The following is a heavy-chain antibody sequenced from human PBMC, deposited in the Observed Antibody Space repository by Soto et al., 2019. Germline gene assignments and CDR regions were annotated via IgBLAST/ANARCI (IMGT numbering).Heavy chain of an antibody. CDR3: ARLVWSYGTWFDP. J-gene: IGHJ5*02. CDR1: GDSVSTNSAT. V-gene: IGHV6-1*01. D-gene: IGHD5-18*01. Sequence: SQTLSLTCAISGDSVSTNSATWDWIRQSPSRGLEWLGRTYYRSNWYTDYAVSVKGRITISPDTSNNQLSLQLNSVTPDDTAVYYCARLVWSYGTWFDPWGQGTLVTVSS. CDR2: TYYRSNWYT.